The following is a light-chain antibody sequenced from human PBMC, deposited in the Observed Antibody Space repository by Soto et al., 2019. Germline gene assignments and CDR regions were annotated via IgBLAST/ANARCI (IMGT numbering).Light chain of an antibody. CDR1: QSLLHSNGYTY. J-gene: IGKJ3*01. CDR2: WGS. CDR3: MQALQTPLT. V-gene: IGKV2-28*01. Sequence: DLVMTQSPLSLPVTPGEPASISCRSSQSLLHSNGYTYLDLYLQKPGQSPQLLIYWGSNRASGVPDRFSGSGSGTDFTLKISRVEAEDVGVYYCMQALQTPLTVGPGTKVDIK.